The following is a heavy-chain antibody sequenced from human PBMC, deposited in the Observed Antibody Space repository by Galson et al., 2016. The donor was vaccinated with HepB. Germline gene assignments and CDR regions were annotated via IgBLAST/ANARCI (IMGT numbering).Heavy chain of an antibody. Sequence: CAISGDSVSSNTAGWNWIRQSPSRGLEWLGKTFYRSNWQNDYAESVKSRITINPDTSKNQFSLQLNSVTPEDTAVYYCARSYLLGRGFGWWGQGTLITVSS. CDR1: GDSVSSNTAG. J-gene: IGHJ1*01. V-gene: IGHV6-1*01. CDR2: TFYRSNWQN. D-gene: IGHD7-27*01. CDR3: ARSYLLGRGFGW.